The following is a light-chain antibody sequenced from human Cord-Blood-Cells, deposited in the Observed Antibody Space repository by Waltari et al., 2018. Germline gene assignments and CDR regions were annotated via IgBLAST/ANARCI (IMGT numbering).Light chain of an antibody. J-gene: IGLJ1*01. V-gene: IGLV2-14*01. Sequence: QSALTQPASVSGSPGQSIPISCTGTRSGVGGYNYVSWYQQHPGKAPKLMIYEVSNRPSGVSNRFSGSKSGNTASLTISGLQAEDEADYYCSSYTSSSPYVFGTGTKVTVL. CDR1: RSGVGGYNY. CDR3: SSYTSSSPYV. CDR2: EVS.